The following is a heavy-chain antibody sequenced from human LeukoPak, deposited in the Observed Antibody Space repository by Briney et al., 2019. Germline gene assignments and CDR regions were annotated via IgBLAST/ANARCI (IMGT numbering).Heavy chain of an antibody. V-gene: IGHV1-2*02. CDR1: GYTFTDYY. J-gene: IGHJ4*02. D-gene: IGHD5-12*01. CDR2: INPNSGAT. Sequence: GASVKVSCKASGYTFTDYYIHWVRQAPGQGLEWMGWINPNSGATNSAQHFQGRVTMTRDTSVNTAYMELSRLTFDDTAVYFCASSRVTTIPNLDYWGQGILLTVSS. CDR3: ASSRVTTIPNLDY.